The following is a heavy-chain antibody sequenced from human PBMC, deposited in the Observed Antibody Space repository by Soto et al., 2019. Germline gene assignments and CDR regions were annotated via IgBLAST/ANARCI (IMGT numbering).Heavy chain of an antibody. Sequence: QVQLVQSGAEVKKPGASVKVSCKASGYTFTSYDINWVRQATGQGLEWMGWMKPNSGNTAYAQKFQGTVTMTRNTPISTASMGLSRLRYENTAVYYCARERSAAGTGWFDPWGQGTLVTVSS. J-gene: IGHJ5*02. CDR1: GYTFTSYD. CDR2: MKPNSGNT. D-gene: IGHD6-13*01. V-gene: IGHV1-8*01. CDR3: ARERSAAGTGWFDP.